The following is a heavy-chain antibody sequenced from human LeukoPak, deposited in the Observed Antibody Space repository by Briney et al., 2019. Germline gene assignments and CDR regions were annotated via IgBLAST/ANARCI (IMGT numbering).Heavy chain of an antibody. V-gene: IGHV4-59*01. J-gene: IGHJ3*02. D-gene: IGHD1-26*01. CDR3: ARAGRWEGRPHAFDI. CDR1: GGSISSYY. CDR2: IYYSGIT. Sequence: SETLSLTCTVSGGSISSYYWNWIRQPPGKGLEWIGYIYYSGITNYNPSLKSRVTISVDTSKSQFSLKLSSVTAADTALYYCARAGRWEGRPHAFDIWDQGTMVTVSS.